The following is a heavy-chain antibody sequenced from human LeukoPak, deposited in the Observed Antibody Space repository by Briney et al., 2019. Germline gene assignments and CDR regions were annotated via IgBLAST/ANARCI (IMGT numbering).Heavy chain of an antibody. V-gene: IGHV3-21*04. CDR1: GFTFSSYS. D-gene: IGHD2-2*01. Sequence: GGSLRLSCAASGFTFSSYSMNWVRQAPGKGLEWVSSISSSSSYIYYADSVKGRFTISRDNAKNSLYLQMNSLRAEDTAVYYCASRRYCSSTSCYYYYYGMDVWGKGTTVTVSS. CDR2: ISSSSSYI. CDR3: ASRRYCSSTSCYYYYYGMDV. J-gene: IGHJ6*04.